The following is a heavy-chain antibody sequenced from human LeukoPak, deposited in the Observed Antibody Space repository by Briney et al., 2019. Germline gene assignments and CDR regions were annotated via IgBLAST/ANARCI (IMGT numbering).Heavy chain of an antibody. CDR1: GGSISSYY. D-gene: IGHD2-15*01. CDR3: ARAPGICSGGSCSYYYGMDV. CDR2: IYYSGST. Sequence: SETLSLTCTASGGSISSYYWSWIRQPPGKGLEWIGYIYYSGSTNYNPSLKSRVTISVDTSKNQFSLKLSSVTAADTAVYYCARAPGICSGGSCSYYYGMDVWGQGTTVTVSS. J-gene: IGHJ6*02. V-gene: IGHV4-59*01.